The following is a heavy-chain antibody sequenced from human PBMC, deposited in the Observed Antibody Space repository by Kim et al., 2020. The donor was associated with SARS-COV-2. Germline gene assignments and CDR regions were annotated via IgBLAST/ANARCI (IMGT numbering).Heavy chain of an antibody. J-gene: IGHJ6*02. CDR3: ARIPQFYYGSTIDYYYGMDV. V-gene: IGHV1-69*13. CDR1: GGTFRNSV. CDR2: IIPLFNTA. Sequence: SVKVSCKASGGTFRNSVINWVRQAPGQGLEWMGGIIPLFNTANYAQKFQGRVTITAAESANTAYMELSSLRSEDTAVYYCARIPQFYYGSTIDYYYGMDVWGQGTKVTVSS. D-gene: IGHD3-10*01.